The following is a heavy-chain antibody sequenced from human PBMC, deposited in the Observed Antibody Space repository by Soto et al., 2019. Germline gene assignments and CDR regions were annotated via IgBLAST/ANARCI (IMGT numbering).Heavy chain of an antibody. CDR2: ISAYNGNT. Sequence: ASVKVSCKASGYTFASYAISWMRQAPGQGLEWMGWISAYNGNTNYAQKLQGRVTMTTDTSTSTAYMELRSLRSDDTAVYYCARDLRVGGYVMDVWGQGTKVIVSS. V-gene: IGHV1-18*01. CDR3: ARDLRVGGYVMDV. J-gene: IGHJ6*02. D-gene: IGHD3-16*01. CDR1: GYTFASYA.